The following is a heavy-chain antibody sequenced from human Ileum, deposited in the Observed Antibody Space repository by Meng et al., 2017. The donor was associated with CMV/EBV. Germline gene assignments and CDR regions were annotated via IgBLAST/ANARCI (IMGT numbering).Heavy chain of an antibody. J-gene: IGHJ4*02. CDR2: VKSASAGGAA. V-gene: IGHV3-15*07. CDR1: DFTLNGAW. CDR3: TTGWDQYFDF. D-gene: IGHD1-26*01. Sequence: CVASDFTLNGAWMNWVRQDPGKGLEWVGRVKSASAGGAADAAAPVKGRFTVSRDDSRKTVHLQMDNLKIEDTAVYYCTTGWDQYFDFWGQGALVTVSS.